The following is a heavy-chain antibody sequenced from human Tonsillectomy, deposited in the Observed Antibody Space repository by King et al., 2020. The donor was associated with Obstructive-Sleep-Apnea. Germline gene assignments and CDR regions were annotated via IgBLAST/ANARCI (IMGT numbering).Heavy chain of an antibody. J-gene: IGHJ4*02. CDR1: GFTFDDYA. Sequence: QLVQSGGGLVQPGRSLRLSCVASGFTFDDYAMHWVRQAPGKGLEWVSGISWNRGSIGYVDSVKGRFPISRDNVKKSLYLQMNSLRVEDTALYYCAKDKDSSGWYADYWGQGTLVTVSS. V-gene: IGHV3-9*01. D-gene: IGHD6-19*01. CDR2: ISWNRGSI. CDR3: AKDKDSSGWYADY.